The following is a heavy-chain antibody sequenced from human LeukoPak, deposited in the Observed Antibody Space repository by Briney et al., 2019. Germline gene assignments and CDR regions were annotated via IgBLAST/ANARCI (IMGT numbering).Heavy chain of an antibody. V-gene: IGHV4-59*01. CDR1: GGSISPFY. CDR2: IFHTGTT. J-gene: IGHJ3*02. D-gene: IGHD2-21*02. CDR3: VRARDMAFDI. Sequence: SETLSLTCTVSGGSISPFYWSWLRQPPGKGLEWIDNIFHTGTTNYNPSLSSRLTISVDRSRNDFSLNLRSVTAADTAVYYCVRARDMAFDIWGLGTMVTVSS.